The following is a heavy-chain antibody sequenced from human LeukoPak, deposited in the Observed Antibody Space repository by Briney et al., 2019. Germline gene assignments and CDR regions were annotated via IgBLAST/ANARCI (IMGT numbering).Heavy chain of an antibody. CDR3: ARGQGGSGSYFFDY. Sequence: ASVKVSCKASGYTFTGYYMHWVRQAPGQGLEWMGWIIPDSGDTNYAQKFQGKVTMTRDTSVSTAYMELSRLRFDDTAVYFCARGQGGSGSYFFDYWGQGTLVTVSS. V-gene: IGHV1-2*02. D-gene: IGHD3-10*01. CDR2: IIPDSGDT. CDR1: GYTFTGYY. J-gene: IGHJ4*02.